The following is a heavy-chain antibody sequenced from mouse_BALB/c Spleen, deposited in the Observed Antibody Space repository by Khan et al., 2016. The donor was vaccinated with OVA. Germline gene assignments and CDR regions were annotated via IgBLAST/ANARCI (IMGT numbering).Heavy chain of an antibody. Sequence: VQLMESGAELVRPGASVKLSCTASGFNIKDTYMHWVKQRPEQGLEWIGRIDPSNGDTKYDAKFQDKATIPTDTSSNTAYLQLSSLTSEDTAVYYCATHYGDPFPYWGQGTLVTVSA. V-gene: IGHV14-3*02. CDR1: GFNIKDTY. CDR2: IDPSNGDT. CDR3: ATHYGDPFPY. D-gene: IGHD2-13*01. J-gene: IGHJ3*01.